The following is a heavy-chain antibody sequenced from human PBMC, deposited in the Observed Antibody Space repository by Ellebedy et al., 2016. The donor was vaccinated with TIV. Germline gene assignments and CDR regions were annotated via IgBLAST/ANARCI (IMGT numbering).Heavy chain of an antibody. D-gene: IGHD1-26*01. Sequence: GESLKISXAASGFTFSDYYMSWIRQAPGKGLEWVSYISSSGSTIYYADSVKGRFTISRGNAKNSLYLQMNSLRAEDTAVYYCARDRGGSYSPVDYWGQGTLVTVSS. CDR2: ISSSGSTI. V-gene: IGHV3-11*01. CDR3: ARDRGGSYSPVDY. CDR1: GFTFSDYY. J-gene: IGHJ4*02.